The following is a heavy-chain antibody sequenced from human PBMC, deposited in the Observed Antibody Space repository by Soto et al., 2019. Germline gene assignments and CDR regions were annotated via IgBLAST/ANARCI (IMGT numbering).Heavy chain of an antibody. CDR1: GFTFSRID. J-gene: IGHJ5*02. D-gene: IGHD5-12*01. CDR3: AKVGRHVATPFDP. Sequence: QVQLVESGGGVVQPGRSLRLSCVASGFTFSRIDMHWVRQAPGKGLEWVALISYDGSNKYYADSVKGRFTISRDKSKNPLYLQMNRLRPEDTAVYYCAKVGRHVATPFDPWGQGTLVTVSS. CDR2: ISYDGSNK. V-gene: IGHV3-30*18.